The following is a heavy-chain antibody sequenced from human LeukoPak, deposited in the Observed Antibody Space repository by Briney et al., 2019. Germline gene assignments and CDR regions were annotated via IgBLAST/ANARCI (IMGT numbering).Heavy chain of an antibody. J-gene: IGHJ4*02. V-gene: IGHV4-59*01. CDR2: IYYSGNT. Sequence: SETLSLTCTVSGGSITDYYWNWIRQPPGKGLEWIGYIYYSGNTNYNPSLKSRVSISVEMSTNQFSLKLSSVTAADTAVYYCARGGYGFNYAFDYWGQGTLVTFSS. CDR3: ARGGYGFNYAFDY. CDR1: GGSITDYY. D-gene: IGHD5-24*01.